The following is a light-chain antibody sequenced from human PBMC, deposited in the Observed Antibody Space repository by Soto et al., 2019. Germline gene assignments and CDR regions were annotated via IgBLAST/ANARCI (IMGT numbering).Light chain of an antibody. CDR3: TVWDDSLRGRL. V-gene: IGLV1-47*01. J-gene: IGLJ2*01. CDR1: SSKNESNF. CDR2: KNK. Sequence: QSVLTQPPSASGTPGQRVTISCSGSSSKNESNFVYWYQQFPGTAPRLLIYKNKQRPSGVPDRISGSKSGTSTSLANSTHRSEDEADYYCTVWDDSLRGRLFGGGTKVTVL.